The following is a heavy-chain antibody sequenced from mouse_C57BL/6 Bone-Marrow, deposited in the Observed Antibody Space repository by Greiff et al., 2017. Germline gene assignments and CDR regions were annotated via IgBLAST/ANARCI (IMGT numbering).Heavy chain of an antibody. Sequence: VQLQQPGAELVMPGASVKLSCKASGYTFTSYWMHWVKQRPGQGLEWIGEIDPSDSYTNYNQKFKGKSTLTVDKSSSTAYMQLSSLTSEDSAVYYCARSLISYYGSGYDYWGRGTTLTVSS. CDR3: ARSLISYYGSGYDY. CDR2: IDPSDSYT. CDR1: GYTFTSYW. J-gene: IGHJ2*01. V-gene: IGHV1-69*01. D-gene: IGHD1-1*01.